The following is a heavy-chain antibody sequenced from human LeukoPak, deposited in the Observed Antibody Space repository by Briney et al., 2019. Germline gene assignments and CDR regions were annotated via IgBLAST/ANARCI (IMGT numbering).Heavy chain of an antibody. CDR2: ISGSGGST. Sequence: GGSLRLSCAASGFTFSSYAMSWVRQAPVKGLEWVSAISGSGGSTYYADSVKGRFTISRDNSKNTLYLQMNSLRAEDTAVYYCAKPQGKYYDFWSGYYSSWGQGTLVTVSS. J-gene: IGHJ4*02. CDR1: GFTFSSYA. CDR3: AKPQGKYYDFWSGYYSS. D-gene: IGHD3-3*01. V-gene: IGHV3-23*01.